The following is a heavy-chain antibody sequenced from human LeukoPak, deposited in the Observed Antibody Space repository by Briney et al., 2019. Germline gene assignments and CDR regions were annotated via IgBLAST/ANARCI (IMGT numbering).Heavy chain of an antibody. CDR1: AYTFTSYD. D-gene: IGHD1-26*01. CDR3: ARSIVGVRKRNDY. Sequence: ASVTVSFTASAYTFTSYDIIWVRQAPGQGLEWMGWMNPNSGHTGYAQKFQGRVTTTRTTSISTAYMELTTLTSEDSAVYYCARSIVGVRKRNDYWGQGTRVTVSS. CDR2: MNPNSGHT. V-gene: IGHV1-8*01. J-gene: IGHJ4*02.